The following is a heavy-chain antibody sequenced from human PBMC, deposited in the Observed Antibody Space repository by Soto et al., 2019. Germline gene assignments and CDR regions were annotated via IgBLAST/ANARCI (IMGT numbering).Heavy chain of an antibody. Sequence: LRLSCAASGFTSGTYAMSWVRQAPGKGLERVSSITGSGGTTDYADSVKGRFTISRDTPRNTLYLQMSRLSVDDTAIYYCAREYRTSSQFDYWGQGTLVTVSS. D-gene: IGHD6-6*01. CDR3: AREYRTSSQFDY. CDR1: GFTSGTYA. J-gene: IGHJ4*02. V-gene: IGHV3-23*01. CDR2: ITGSGGTT.